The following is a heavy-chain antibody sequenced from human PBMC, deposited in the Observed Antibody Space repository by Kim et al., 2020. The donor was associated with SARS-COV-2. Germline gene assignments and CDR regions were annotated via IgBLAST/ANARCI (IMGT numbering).Heavy chain of an antibody. V-gene: IGHV1-46*01. D-gene: IGHD6-19*01. J-gene: IGHJ4*02. CDR3: ARVGINARSGPFDY. Sequence: EQKFTGRVTMTRDTSTSAVYMELGSLRSEDTAVYYCARVGINARSGPFDYWGQGTLVTVSS.